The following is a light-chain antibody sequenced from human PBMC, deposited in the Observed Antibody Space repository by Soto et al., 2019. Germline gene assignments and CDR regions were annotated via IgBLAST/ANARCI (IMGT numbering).Light chain of an antibody. CDR2: DAS. CDR3: QQRSNWPSLT. J-gene: IGKJ4*01. CDR1: QSVSSY. Sequence: EIVLTQSPATLSLSPGERATLSCRASQSVSSYLAWYQQKPGQAPRLLIYDASNRATGIPARFSGSGSGTDFTLTISSLEPEDFAVYYCQQRSNWPSLTVGGGIKVEIK. V-gene: IGKV3-11*01.